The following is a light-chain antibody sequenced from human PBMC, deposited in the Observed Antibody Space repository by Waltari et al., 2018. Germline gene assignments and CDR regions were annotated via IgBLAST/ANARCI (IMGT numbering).Light chain of an antibody. Sequence: DIVMTQSPDSLAVSLGERATINCKSSQSVLYSSNNKNYLAWYQQKSGQPPKLLIYWASTRESGVPDRCSGSGSGTDFTLTISSLQAEDVAVYYCQQYFSTPPVTFGGGTKVEIK. V-gene: IGKV4-1*01. CDR1: QSVLYSSNNKNY. CDR3: QQYFSTPPVT. J-gene: IGKJ4*01. CDR2: WAS.